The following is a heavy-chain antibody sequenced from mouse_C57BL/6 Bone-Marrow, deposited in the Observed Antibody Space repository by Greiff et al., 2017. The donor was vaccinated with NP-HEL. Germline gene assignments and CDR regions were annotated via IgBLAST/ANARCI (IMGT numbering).Heavy chain of an antibody. CDR2: IRLKSDNYAT. V-gene: IGHV6-3*01. J-gene: IGHJ3*01. Sequence: EVQLVESGGGLVQPGGSMKLSCVASGFTFSNYWMNWVRQSPEKGLEWVAQIRLKSDNYATHYAESVKGRFTISRDDSKSSVYLQMNNLRAEDTGIYYCSYGSWVAYWGQGTLVTVSA. CDR1: GFTFSNYW. D-gene: IGHD1-1*01. CDR3: SYGSWVAY.